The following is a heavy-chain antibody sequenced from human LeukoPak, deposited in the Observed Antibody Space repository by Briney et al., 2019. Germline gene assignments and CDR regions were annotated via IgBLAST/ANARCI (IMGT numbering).Heavy chain of an antibody. Sequence: SETLSLTCAVYGGSFSGYYWSWTRQPPGKGLEWIGEINHSGSTNYNPSLKSRVTISVDTSKNQFSLKLSSVTAADTAVYYCARGLSGDYVPDNWFDPWGQGTLVTVSS. V-gene: IGHV4-34*01. CDR3: ARGLSGDYVPDNWFDP. CDR1: GGSFSGYY. CDR2: INHSGST. D-gene: IGHD4-17*01. J-gene: IGHJ5*02.